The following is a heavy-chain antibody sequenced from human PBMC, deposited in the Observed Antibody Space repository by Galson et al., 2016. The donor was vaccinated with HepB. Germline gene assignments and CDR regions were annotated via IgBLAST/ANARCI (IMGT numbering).Heavy chain of an antibody. CDR2: ISAYNGNT. CDR3: ARGANYFGP. V-gene: IGHV1-18*01. CDR1: GFTFTSYD. J-gene: IGHJ5*02. Sequence: SVKVSCKASGFTFTSYDISWVRQTPGEGLEWLGRISAYNGNTNHAQNLQGRVTMTTDTSTSTAYMELRSLRSDDTAVYYCARGANYFGPWGQGTLVTVSS. D-gene: IGHD3-10*01.